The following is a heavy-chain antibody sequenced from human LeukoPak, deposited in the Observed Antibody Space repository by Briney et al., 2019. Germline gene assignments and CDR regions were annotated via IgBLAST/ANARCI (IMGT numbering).Heavy chain of an antibody. V-gene: IGHV3-30*03. CDR2: ISYDGSNK. CDR1: GFTFSSYG. D-gene: IGHD3-10*01. Sequence: GRSLRLSCAASGFTFSSYGMHWVRQAPGKGLEWVAVISYDGSNKYYADSVKGRFTISRDNSKNTLYLQMNSLRAEDTGVYYCARAFAPGIRKALWFGDSLRGQGTLVTVSS. CDR3: ARAFAPGIRKALWFGDSL. J-gene: IGHJ1*01.